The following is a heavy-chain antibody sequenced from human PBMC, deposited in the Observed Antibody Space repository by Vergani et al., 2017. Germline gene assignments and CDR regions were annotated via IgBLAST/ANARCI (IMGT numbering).Heavy chain of an antibody. Sequence: EVQLVASGGGLVQRGGSLRLSCAASGFTFSTYAMTWVRQAPGKGLEWVSTLSASDRRTHYADSVKGRFTISRDISKNTLFLHMNSLRPEDTAVYFCYTDYHDYLGQGTLVTVSS. V-gene: IGHV3-23*04. CDR3: YTDYHDY. J-gene: IGHJ4*02. CDR1: GFTFSTYA. D-gene: IGHD2-2*02. CDR2: LSASDRRT.